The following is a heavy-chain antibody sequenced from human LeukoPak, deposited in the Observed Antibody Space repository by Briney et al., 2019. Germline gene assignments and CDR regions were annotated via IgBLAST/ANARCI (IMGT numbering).Heavy chain of an antibody. V-gene: IGHV1-69*06. CDR1: GGTFSSYA. CDR2: LIPIFGTA. J-gene: IGHJ6*03. Sequence: SVKVSCKASGGTFSSYAISWVRQAPGQGLEWRGGLIPIFGTANYAQKFQGRVTITADKSTSTAYMDLSSLRSEDTAVYYCARELLEGAGYYYYYYYMDVWGKGTTVTVSS. CDR3: ARELLEGAGYYYYYYYMDV. D-gene: IGHD2-21*01.